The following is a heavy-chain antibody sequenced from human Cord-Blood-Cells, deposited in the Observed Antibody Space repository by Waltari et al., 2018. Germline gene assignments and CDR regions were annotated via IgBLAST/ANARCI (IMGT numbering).Heavy chain of an antibody. D-gene: IGHD6-6*01. V-gene: IGHV1-46*03. J-gene: IGHJ3*02. CDR1: GYTFTRYY. Sequence: QVQLVQSGAEVKKPGASVKVSCKASGYTFTRYYMNWVRQGPGQGLEWMGIINPSGGSTSYAQKFQGRVTMTRDTSTSTVYMELSSLRSEDTAVYYCARGGIAARAFDIWGQGTMVTVSS. CDR3: ARGGIAARAFDI. CDR2: INPSGGST.